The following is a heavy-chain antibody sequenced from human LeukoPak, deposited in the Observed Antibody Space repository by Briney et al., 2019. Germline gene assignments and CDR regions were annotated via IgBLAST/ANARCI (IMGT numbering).Heavy chain of an antibody. V-gene: IGHV3-23*01. CDR1: GFTFSSYA. CDR3: AKEEDSGYDAHFDY. D-gene: IGHD5-12*01. Sequence: HAGGSLRLSCAASGFTFSSYAMSWVRQAPGKGLEWVSAISGSGGSTYYADSVKGRFTISRDNSKNTLYLQMNSLRAEDTAVYYCAKEEDSGYDAHFDYWGQGTLVTVSS. CDR2: ISGSGGST. J-gene: IGHJ4*02.